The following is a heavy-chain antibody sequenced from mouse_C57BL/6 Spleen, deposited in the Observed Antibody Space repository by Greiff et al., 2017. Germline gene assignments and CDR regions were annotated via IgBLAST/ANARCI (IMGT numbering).Heavy chain of an antibody. CDR2: IDPNSGGT. CDR1: GYTFTSYW. J-gene: IGHJ3*01. V-gene: IGHV1-72*01. D-gene: IGHD2-3*01. CDR3: ARSGDGFAY. Sequence: QVHVKQPGAELVKPGASVKLSCKASGYTFTSYWMHWVKQRPGRGLEWIGRIDPNSGGTKYNEKFKSKATLTVDKPSSPAYMQLSSLTSEDSAVYYCARSGDGFAYWGQGTLVTVSA.